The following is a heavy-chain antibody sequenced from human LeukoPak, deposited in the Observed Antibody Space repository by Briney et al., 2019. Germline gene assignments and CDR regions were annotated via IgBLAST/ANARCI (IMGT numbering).Heavy chain of an antibody. CDR2: INRNSGGT. D-gene: IGHD2-15*01. CDR1: GYTFTGYY. CDR3: AREGDYCSGGSCYEEGYYFDY. V-gene: IGHV1-2*02. J-gene: IGHJ4*02. Sequence: ASVKVSCKASGYTFTGYYMHWVRQAPGQGLEWMGWINRNSGGTNYAQKFQGRVTMTRDTSISTAYMELSRLRSDDTAVYYCAREGDYCSGGSCYEEGYYFDYWGQGTLVTVSS.